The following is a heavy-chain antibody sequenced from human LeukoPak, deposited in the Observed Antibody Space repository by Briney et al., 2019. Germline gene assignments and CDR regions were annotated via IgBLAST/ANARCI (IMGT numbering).Heavy chain of an antibody. D-gene: IGHD1-26*01. CDR1: GYSFTTYW. CDR2: IYPGDSDT. J-gene: IGHJ5*02. V-gene: IGHV5-51*01. Sequence: GESLKISCKSSGYSFTTYWIGWVRQMPGKGLEWMGIIYPGDSDTRYSPSFQGQVTISADKSINTAYLQWSSLKASDTAIYYCARHVGAASSFDPWAREPWSPSPQ. CDR3: ARHVGAASSFDP.